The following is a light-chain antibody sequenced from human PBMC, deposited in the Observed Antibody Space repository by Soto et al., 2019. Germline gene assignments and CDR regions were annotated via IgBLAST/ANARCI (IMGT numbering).Light chain of an antibody. J-gene: IGLJ1*01. Sequence: QSALTQPASVSGSPGQSITISCPGTSSDVGGYNYVSWYQQHPGKAPKLMIYAVSNRPSGVSNRFSGSKSGNTASLTISGLQAEDEADYYCSSYTSSSTLFYVFGTGTKLTVL. CDR2: AVS. CDR1: SSDVGGYNY. CDR3: SSYTSSSTLFYV. V-gene: IGLV2-14*01.